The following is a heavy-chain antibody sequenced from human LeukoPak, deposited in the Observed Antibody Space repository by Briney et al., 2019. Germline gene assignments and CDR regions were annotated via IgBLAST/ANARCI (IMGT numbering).Heavy chain of an antibody. CDR3: ARDGPARYDSSGYYLGWFDP. Sequence: KPSETLSLTCTVSGGSVSSGSYYWSWIRQPPGKGLEWIGYIYYSGSTNYNPSLKSRVTISVDTSKNQFSLKLSSVTAADTAVYYCARDGPARYDSSGYYLGWFDPWGQGTLVTVSS. D-gene: IGHD3-22*01. V-gene: IGHV4-61*01. CDR2: IYYSGST. J-gene: IGHJ5*02. CDR1: GGSVSSGSYY.